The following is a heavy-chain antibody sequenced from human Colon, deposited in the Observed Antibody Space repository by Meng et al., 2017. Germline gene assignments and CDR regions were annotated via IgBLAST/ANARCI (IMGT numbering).Heavy chain of an antibody. Sequence: QITLKETGPALVKPTQTVTLTCTFSGFSLTTSGLSVAWIRQPPGEALEWLALIYWDDDKRYSPSLKNRLAITKDTSKNQVVLTMTNMDPMDTGTYYCAHSPQGYFDYWGPGTLVTVSS. CDR1: GFSLTTSGLS. J-gene: IGHJ4*02. CDR2: IYWDDDK. CDR3: AHSPQGYFDY. V-gene: IGHV2-5*02.